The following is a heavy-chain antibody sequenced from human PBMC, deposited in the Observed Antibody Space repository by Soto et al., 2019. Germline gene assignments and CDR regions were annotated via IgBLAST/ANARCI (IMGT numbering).Heavy chain of an antibody. CDR3: ARGLRDYGDFHX. Sequence: LILPCVSSGFTFGIYSMNCVRRSPTKGLEWVSSISGGGSFSFFPDSLKVRFTISRDNARNSVTLEMNNLRVEDTATYYCARGLRDYGDFHXRGQG. J-gene: IGHJ4*02. CDR2: ISGGGSFS. D-gene: IGHD4-17*01. V-gene: IGHV3-21*01. CDR1: GFTFGIYS.